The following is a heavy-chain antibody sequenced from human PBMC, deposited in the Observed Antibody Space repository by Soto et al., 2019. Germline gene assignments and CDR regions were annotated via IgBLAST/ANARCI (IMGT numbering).Heavy chain of an antibody. D-gene: IGHD2-2*01. V-gene: IGHV3-30*18. CDR2: ISDTGSSH. J-gene: IGHJ4*02. CDR3: AKDRGGDCPDNSCYFGADY. Sequence: GGSLRLSCVGSGFTFSSYGMHWVHQAPGKGLECVAVISDTGSSHYYAASVEGRFTISRENSKNTLSLHMDRLRVEDTAVYYCAKDRGGDCPDNSCYFGADYWGQGTPVTVSS. CDR1: GFTFSSYG.